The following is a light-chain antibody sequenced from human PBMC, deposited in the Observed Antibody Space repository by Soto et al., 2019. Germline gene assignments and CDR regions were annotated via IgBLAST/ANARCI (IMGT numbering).Light chain of an antibody. CDR2: AAS. CDR1: QSIGKY. Sequence: DIQMTQSPSSLSASVGDRVTITCRASQSIGKYLSWFQQTPGNAPKLLIYAASGLQSGVPSRFSGSXSGTDFTLTINSLQREDLSTYYRQQTYNTTLTLVGGTELDI. CDR3: QQTYNTTLT. V-gene: IGKV1-39*01. J-gene: IGKJ4*01.